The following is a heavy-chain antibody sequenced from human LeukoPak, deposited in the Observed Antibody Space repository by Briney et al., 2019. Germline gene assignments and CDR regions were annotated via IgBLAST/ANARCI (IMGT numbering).Heavy chain of an antibody. CDR2: INHSGST. V-gene: IGHV4-34*01. D-gene: IGHD3-16*01. J-gene: IGHJ4*02. Sequence: SETLSLTCAIYGGSFSGYYWNWIRQPPGKGLEWIGEINHSGSTNYNPSLKSRVTISVDTSKNQFSLKLNSVTATDTAVYYCARHYGPWGQGTLVTVSS. CDR3: ARHYGP. CDR1: GGSFSGYY.